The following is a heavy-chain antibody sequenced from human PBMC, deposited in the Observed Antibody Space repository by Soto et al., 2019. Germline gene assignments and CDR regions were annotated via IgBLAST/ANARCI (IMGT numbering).Heavy chain of an antibody. V-gene: IGHV2-5*05. CDR3: AHRLRSYCSGGSCYGFDP. Sequence: QITLKESGPTLVKPTQTLTLTCTFSGFSLSTSGVGVGWIRQPPGKALEWLALIYWDDDKRYGPSLKSRLTITKDTAKHPVVLTRTNTDPVDTATYYCAHRLRSYCSGGSCYGFDPWGQGTLVTVSS. CDR1: GFSLSTSGVG. CDR2: IYWDDDK. J-gene: IGHJ5*02. D-gene: IGHD2-15*01.